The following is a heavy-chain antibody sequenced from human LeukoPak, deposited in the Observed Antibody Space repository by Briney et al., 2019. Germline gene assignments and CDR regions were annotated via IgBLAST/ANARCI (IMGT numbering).Heavy chain of an antibody. Sequence: SGGSLRLSCAASGFTFSSYWMSWVRQAPGKGLEWVANIKQDGSGKYYVDHVKGRFTISRDNAKNPLYLQMNSLRAEDTAVYYCAMGGSPINYWGQGTLVTVSS. D-gene: IGHD1-26*01. J-gene: IGHJ4*02. CDR2: IKQDGSGK. V-gene: IGHV3-7*01. CDR1: GFTFSSYW. CDR3: AMGGSPINY.